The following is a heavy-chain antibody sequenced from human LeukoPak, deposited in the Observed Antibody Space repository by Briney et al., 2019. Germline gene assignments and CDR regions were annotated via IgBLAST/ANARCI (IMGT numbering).Heavy chain of an antibody. V-gene: IGHV1-2*02. CDR2: ITPNRGDT. Sequence: ASVKVSCKASGGTFSSYAISCVRQAPGQGLEWMGWITPNRGDTNYAQRFQGRVTMTRDTSISTAYMEPSGLRADDTAVYYCTVNLFTCYFDYWGHGTLVTVSS. CDR3: TVNLFTCYFDY. J-gene: IGHJ4*01. CDR1: GGTFSSYA. D-gene: IGHD2-21*01.